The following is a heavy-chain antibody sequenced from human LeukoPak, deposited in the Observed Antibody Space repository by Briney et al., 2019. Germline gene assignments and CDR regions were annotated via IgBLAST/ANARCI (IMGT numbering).Heavy chain of an antibody. Sequence: ASVKVSCKASGYTFTSYDINRVRQATGQGLEWMGWMNPNSGNTGYAQKFQGRVTMTRNTSISTAYMELSSLRSEDTAVYYCARSTGYYYDSRNDYWGQGTLVTVSS. D-gene: IGHD3-22*01. V-gene: IGHV1-8*01. CDR2: MNPNSGNT. J-gene: IGHJ4*02. CDR1: GYTFTSYD. CDR3: ARSTGYYYDSRNDY.